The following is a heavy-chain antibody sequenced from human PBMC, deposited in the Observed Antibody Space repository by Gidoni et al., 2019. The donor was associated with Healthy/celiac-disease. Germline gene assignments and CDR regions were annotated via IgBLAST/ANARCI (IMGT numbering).Heavy chain of an antibody. CDR2: ISGSGGST. D-gene: IGHD3-3*01. V-gene: IGHV3-23*01. CDR3: AKTAADFWSGYYTGWGNY. CDR1: GLPFSSYA. Sequence: EVQLLESGGGLVQPGGSLRLSCAASGLPFSSYALGWVRQAPGKGLGGVSAISGSGGSTYYADSVKVRFTISRDNSKNTLYLQMNSLRAEDTAVYYCAKTAADFWSGYYTGWGNYWGQGTLVTVSS. J-gene: IGHJ4*02.